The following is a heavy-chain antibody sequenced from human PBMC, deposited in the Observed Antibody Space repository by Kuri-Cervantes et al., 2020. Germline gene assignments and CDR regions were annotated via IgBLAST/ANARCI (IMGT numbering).Heavy chain of an antibody. V-gene: IGHV1-2*04. J-gene: IGHJ3*02. CDR2: INPNSGGT. Sequence: ASVKVSCKASGYTFTGYYMHWVRQAPGQGLEWMGWINPNSGGTNYAQKFQGWVTMTRDTSISTAYMELSRLRSDDTAVYYCARGHTYYYDSSGTPGAFDIWGQGTMVTVSS. CDR3: ARGHTYYYDSSGTPGAFDI. CDR1: GYTFTGYY. D-gene: IGHD3-22*01.